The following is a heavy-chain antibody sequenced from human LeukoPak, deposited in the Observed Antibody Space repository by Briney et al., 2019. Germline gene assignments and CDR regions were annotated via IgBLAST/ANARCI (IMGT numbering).Heavy chain of an antibody. D-gene: IGHD3-10*01. CDR1: GGSFSGYY. V-gene: IGHV4-34*01. CDR2: NNHSGST. Sequence: SETLSLTGAVYGGSFSGYYWSWIRQPPGKGLEWIGENNHSGSTNYNPSLKSRVTISVDTSKNQFSLKLSSVTAADTAVYYCARGRGFVRRYFDYWGQGTLVTVSS. CDR3: ARGRGFVRRYFDY. J-gene: IGHJ4*02.